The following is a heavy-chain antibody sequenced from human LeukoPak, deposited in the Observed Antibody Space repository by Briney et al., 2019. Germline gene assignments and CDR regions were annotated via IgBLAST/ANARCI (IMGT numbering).Heavy chain of an antibody. CDR1: GFXFSSYA. CDR2: ISSNGGST. D-gene: IGHD3-9*01. V-gene: IGHV3-64D*06. J-gene: IGHJ4*02. CDR3: VKGPYYDILTGYSFDY. Sequence: GGSLRLSCSASGFXFSSYAIHWVRQAPGKGQEYVSAISSNGGSTYYADSVKGRFTISRDNSKNTLYLQMSSLRAEDTAVYYCVKGPYYDILTGYSFDYWGQGTLVTVSS.